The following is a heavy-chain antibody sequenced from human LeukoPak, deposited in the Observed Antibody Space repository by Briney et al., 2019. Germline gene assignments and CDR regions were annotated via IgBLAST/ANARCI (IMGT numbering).Heavy chain of an antibody. D-gene: IGHD3-16*01. J-gene: IGHJ4*02. CDR2: IIPIFGTA. V-gene: IGHV1-69*05. Sequence: GASVKVSCKASGGTFSSYAISWVRQAPGQGLEWMGGIIPIFGTANYAQKFQGRVTITTDESTSTAYMELSSLRSEDTAVYYCAGGTLGYFDYWGQGTLVIVSS. CDR1: GGTFSSYA. CDR3: AGGTLGYFDY.